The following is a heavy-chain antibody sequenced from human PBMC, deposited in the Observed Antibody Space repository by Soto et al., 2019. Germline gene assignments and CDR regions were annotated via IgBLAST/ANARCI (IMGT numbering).Heavy chain of an antibody. CDR3: AREVGYCSGGSCLPGYYFDY. CDR1: GGTFSSYA. D-gene: IGHD2-15*01. CDR2: IIPIFGTA. V-gene: IGHV1-69*01. Sequence: QVPLVQSGAEVKKPGSSVKVSCKASGGTFSSYAISWVRQAPGQGLEWMGGIIPIFGTANYAQKFQGRVTITADESTSTAYMELSSLRSEDTAVYYCAREVGYCSGGSCLPGYYFDYWGQGTLVTVSS. J-gene: IGHJ4*02.